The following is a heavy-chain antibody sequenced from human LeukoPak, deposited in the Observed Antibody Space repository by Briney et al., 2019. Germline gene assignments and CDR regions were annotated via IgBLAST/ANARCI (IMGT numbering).Heavy chain of an antibody. D-gene: IGHD3-10*01. J-gene: IGHJ5*02. CDR1: GGSVSSGRYY. CDR2: IYYSGST. Sequence: SETLSLTCTVSGGSVSSGRYYWSWIRQPPGKGLEWIGYIYYSGSTNYNPSLKSRVTISVDTSKNQFSLKLSSVTPADTAVYYCARGGYYGSGNDFRFDPWGQGTLVTVSS. CDR3: ARGGYYGSGNDFRFDP. V-gene: IGHV4-61*01.